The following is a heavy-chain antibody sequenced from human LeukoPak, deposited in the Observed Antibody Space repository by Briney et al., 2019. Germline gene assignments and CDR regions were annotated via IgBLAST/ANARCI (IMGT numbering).Heavy chain of an antibody. CDR3: ARERYDSSGYYSPGHWFDP. J-gene: IGHJ5*02. Sequence: ASVKVSCKASGYTFTSYGISWVRQAPGQGLEWMGWISAYNGNTNYAQKLQGRVTMTTDTSTSTAYMELRSLRSDDTVVYYCARERYDSSGYYSPGHWFDPWGQGTLVTVSS. D-gene: IGHD3-22*01. CDR2: ISAYNGNT. CDR1: GYTFTSYG. V-gene: IGHV1-18*01.